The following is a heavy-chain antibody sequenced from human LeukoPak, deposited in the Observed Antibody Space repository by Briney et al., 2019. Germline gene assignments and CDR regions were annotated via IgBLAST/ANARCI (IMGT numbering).Heavy chain of an antibody. CDR1: GFTFSSYA. D-gene: IGHD5-24*01. CDR3: ARESGGYNQGGAFDI. J-gene: IGHJ3*02. V-gene: IGHV3-21*01. Sequence: GGSLRLSCAASGFTFSSYAMSWVRQAPGKGLEWVSSISSSSYIYYADSVKGRFTISRDNAKNSLYLQMNSLRAEDTAVYYCARESGGYNQGGAFDIWGQGTMVTVSS. CDR2: ISSSSYI.